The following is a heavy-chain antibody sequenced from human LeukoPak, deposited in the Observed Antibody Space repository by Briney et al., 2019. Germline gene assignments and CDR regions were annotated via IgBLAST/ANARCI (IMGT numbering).Heavy chain of an antibody. V-gene: IGHV1-18*01. CDR2: ISGFTGAT. CDR3: ARALPGAATAQNWFDP. CDR1: GYTFTIYG. D-gene: IGHD1-26*01. Sequence: ASVKVSCKASGYTFTIYGMSWVRQAPGQRLEWMGWISGFTGATNYAQKFQGRLSMTIDTSTNTTYMDLRTVTSDDTAIYYCARALPGAATAQNWFDPWGQGTLVTVSS. J-gene: IGHJ5*02.